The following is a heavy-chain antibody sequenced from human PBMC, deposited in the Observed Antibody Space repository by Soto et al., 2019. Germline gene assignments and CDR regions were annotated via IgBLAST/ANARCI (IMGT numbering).Heavy chain of an antibody. J-gene: IGHJ6*02. D-gene: IGHD2-15*01. V-gene: IGHV5-51*01. CDR1: GYSFTSYW. CDR3: ALGPYCSGGSCYSDYYYGMDV. CDR2: IYPGDSDT. Sequence: PGEYLKISCKGSGYSFTSYWIGWVRQMPGKGLEWMGIIYPGDSDTRYSPSFQGQVTISADKSISTAYLQWSSLKASDTAMYYCALGPYCSGGSCYSDYYYGMDVWGQGTTVTVSS.